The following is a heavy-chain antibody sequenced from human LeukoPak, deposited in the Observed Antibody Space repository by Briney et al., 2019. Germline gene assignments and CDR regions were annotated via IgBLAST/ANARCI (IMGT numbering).Heavy chain of an antibody. CDR2: IYPGDSDT. CDR1: GYSFTGYW. CDR3: ATTPGIAVAGTGGYYYYGMDV. Sequence: GESLKISCKGSGYSFTGYWIGWVRQMPGKGLEWMGIIYPGDSDTRYSPSFQGQVTISADKSISTAYLQWSSLKASDTAMYYCATTPGIAVAGTGGYYYYGMDVWGQGTTVTVSS. J-gene: IGHJ6*02. V-gene: IGHV5-51*01. D-gene: IGHD6-19*01.